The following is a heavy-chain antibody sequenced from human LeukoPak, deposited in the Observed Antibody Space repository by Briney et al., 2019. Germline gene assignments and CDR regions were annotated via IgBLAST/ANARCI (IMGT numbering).Heavy chain of an antibody. V-gene: IGHV3-74*01. Sequence: GGSLRLSCAASGVTFSNYWMHWVRQAPGKGLVWVSRINSGGINTSYADSVKGRFTISRDNAKNSLYLQMNSLRAEDTAVYYCARGRWSFDYWGQGTLVTVSS. D-gene: IGHD5-24*01. CDR3: ARGRWSFDY. CDR1: GVTFSNYW. J-gene: IGHJ4*02. CDR2: INSGGINT.